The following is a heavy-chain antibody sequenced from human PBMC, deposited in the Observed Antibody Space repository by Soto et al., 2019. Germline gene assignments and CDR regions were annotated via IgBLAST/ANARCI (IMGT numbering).Heavy chain of an antibody. D-gene: IGHD1-1*01. Sequence: SLNVSCKAVGYTFTTYVLSWARQAPAQGIEWMGWVSPYNGNTYYAPRLQGRVTMTTDTSTTTAYMSLRSLRSDDTAIYYCVRGGILEANRPYYYYGLDVWGQGTPVTVSS. CDR1: GYTFTTYV. V-gene: IGHV1-18*01. CDR3: VRGGILEANRPYYYYGLDV. CDR2: VSPYNGNT. J-gene: IGHJ6*02.